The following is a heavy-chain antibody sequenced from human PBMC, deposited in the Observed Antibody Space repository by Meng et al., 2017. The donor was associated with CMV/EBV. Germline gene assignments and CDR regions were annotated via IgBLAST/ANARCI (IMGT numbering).Heavy chain of an antibody. CDR2: IKSKTDGGTT. J-gene: IGHJ4*02. CDR3: GPYSSSWYEGY. D-gene: IGHD6-13*01. V-gene: IGHV3-15*01. Sequence: VQLVGSGGGVVKPGGSLRLSCAASGFTFSNAWMSWVRQAPGKGLEWVGRIKSKTDGGTTDYAAPVKGRFTISRDDSTNTLYLQMNSLKTEDTAVYYCGPYSSSWYEGYWGQGTLVTVSS. CDR1: GFTFSNAW.